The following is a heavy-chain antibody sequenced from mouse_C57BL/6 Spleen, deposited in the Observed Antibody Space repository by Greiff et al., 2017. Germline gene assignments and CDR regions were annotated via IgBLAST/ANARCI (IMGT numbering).Heavy chain of an antibody. V-gene: IGHV3-8*01. CDR3: ARSPYDYGAWFAY. CDR2: ISYSGST. J-gene: IGHJ3*01. D-gene: IGHD2-4*01. CDR1: GYSITSDY. Sequence: DVKLVESGPGLAKPSQTLSLTCSVTGYSITSDYWNWIRKFPGNKLEYMGYISYSGSTYYNPSLKSRISITRDTSKNQYYLQLNSVTTEDTATYYCARSPYDYGAWFAYWGQGTLVTVSA.